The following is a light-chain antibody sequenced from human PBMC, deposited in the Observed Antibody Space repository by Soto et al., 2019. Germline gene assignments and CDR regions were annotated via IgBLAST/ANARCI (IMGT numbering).Light chain of an antibody. CDR1: QGISRY. CDR2: KAS. V-gene: IGKV1-5*03. J-gene: IGKJ1*01. CDR3: KHYNSYSEA. Sequence: IQLTQSPSSLSASVGDRVTITCRASQGISRYLAWYQQKPGKAPKLLIYKASTLKSGVPSRFSGSGSGTEFTLTISSLQPDDFATDYCKHYNSYSEAFGQGTKVDIK.